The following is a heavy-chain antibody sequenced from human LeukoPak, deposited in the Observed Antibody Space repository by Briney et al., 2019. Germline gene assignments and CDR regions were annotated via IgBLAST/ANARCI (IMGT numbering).Heavy chain of an antibody. CDR3: ARQSRDGSKTRGYYFDY. CDR2: IYPADSDT. Sequence: GESLKISCQVSGYIFTHYWIGWVRQMPGKGLESMGIIYPADSDTTYSPSFQGQVTISADKSISTVYLQWSSLKASDTAMYYCARQSRDGSKTRGYYFDYWGQGTLVIVSS. CDR1: GYIFTHYW. D-gene: IGHD3-10*01. J-gene: IGHJ4*02. V-gene: IGHV5-51*01.